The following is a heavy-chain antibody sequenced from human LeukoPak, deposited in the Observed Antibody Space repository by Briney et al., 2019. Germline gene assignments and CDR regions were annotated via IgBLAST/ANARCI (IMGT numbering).Heavy chain of an antibody. J-gene: IGHJ6*02. CDR1: GGTFSIYA. CDR2: INPSGGST. D-gene: IGHD5-12*01. Sequence: ASVKVSCTASGGTFSIYAISWVRQAPGQGLEWMGIINPSGGSTSYAQKFQGRVTMTRDTSTSTVYMELSSLRSEDTAVYYCARDLRGYSYYYGMDVWGQGTTVTVSS. V-gene: IGHV1-46*01. CDR3: ARDLRGYSYYYGMDV.